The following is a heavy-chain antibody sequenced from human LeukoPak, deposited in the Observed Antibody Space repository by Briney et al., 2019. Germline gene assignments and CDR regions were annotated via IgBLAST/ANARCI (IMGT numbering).Heavy chain of an antibody. CDR3: ARDRDTAMVFDY. CDR1: GGTFSSYA. CDR2: IIPIFGTA. D-gene: IGHD5-18*01. J-gene: IGHJ4*02. Sequence: ASVKVSCKASGGTFSSYAISWVRQAPGQGLEWMGGIIPIFGTANYAQKFQGRATITADKSTSTAYMELSSLRSEDTAVYYCARDRDTAMVFDYWGQGTLVTVSS. V-gene: IGHV1-69*06.